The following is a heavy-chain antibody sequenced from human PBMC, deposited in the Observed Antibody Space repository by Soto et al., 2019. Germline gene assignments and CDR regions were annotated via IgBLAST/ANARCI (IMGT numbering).Heavy chain of an antibody. V-gene: IGHV4-34*01. D-gene: IGHD6-6*01. J-gene: IGHJ5*02. CDR3: ARGRPQRAARKSGWFDP. CDR2: INHSGST. CDR1: GGSFSGYY. Sequence: SETLCLTCAVYGGSFSGYYWSGSRQPPGKGLEWIGEINHSGSTNYNPSLKSRVTISVDTSKNQFSLKLSSVTAADTAVYYCARGRPQRAARKSGWFDPWGQGTLVTVSS.